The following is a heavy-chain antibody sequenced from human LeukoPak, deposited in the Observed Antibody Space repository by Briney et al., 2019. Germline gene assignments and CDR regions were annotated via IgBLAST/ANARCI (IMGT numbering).Heavy chain of an antibody. CDR3: ARTTWVSYVGDAFDI. CDR2: INSDGAGT. V-gene: IGHV3-74*01. J-gene: IGHJ3*02. D-gene: IGHD7-27*01. CDR1: GFTFTSYC. Sequence: VGSLRLPCSASGFTFTSYCIHWVRQAPAQGLVWVLRINSDGAGTTYADSFKGRFTISRDNPKNTLYLQLKSLRAEDTAVYYCARTTWVSYVGDAFDIWGQGTMVTVSS.